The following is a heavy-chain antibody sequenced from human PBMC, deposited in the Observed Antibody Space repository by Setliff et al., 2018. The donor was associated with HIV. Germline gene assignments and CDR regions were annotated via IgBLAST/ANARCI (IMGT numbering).Heavy chain of an antibody. CDR3: ARGQIDYYDSSGYPDWYFDL. CDR2: IYYSGTT. Sequence: SETLSLTCAVSGYSISSGYYWGWIRQPPGKGLEWIGFIYYSGTTYYNPSLKSRVTISVDTSKNQFSLKLNSVTAADTAVYYCARGQIDYYDSSGYPDWYFDLWGRGTLVTVSS. V-gene: IGHV4-38-2*01. CDR1: GYSISSGYY. D-gene: IGHD3-22*01. J-gene: IGHJ2*01.